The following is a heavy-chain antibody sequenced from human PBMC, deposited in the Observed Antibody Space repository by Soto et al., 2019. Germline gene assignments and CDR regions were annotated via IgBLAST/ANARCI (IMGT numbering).Heavy chain of an antibody. CDR2: IFYSGST. CDR3: ARDNYGSSGYYYGAFHI. J-gene: IGHJ3*02. V-gene: IGHV4-31*03. CDR1: GGSISSGGHY. D-gene: IGHD3-22*01. Sequence: SEILSLTCTVSGGSISSGGHYWSWVRQHPGKGLEWIGCIFYSGSTYYNPSLRSRVTISVDTSKNQFSLKLTSVTAADTAVYFCARDNYGSSGYYYGAFHIWGQGTMVTVSS.